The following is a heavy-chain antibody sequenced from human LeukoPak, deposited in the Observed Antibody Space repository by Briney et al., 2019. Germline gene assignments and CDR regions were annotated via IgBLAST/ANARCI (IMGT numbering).Heavy chain of an antibody. V-gene: IGHV4-39*07. CDR3: ARENSSGWYREGIDY. CDR2: IYYSGST. J-gene: IGHJ4*02. D-gene: IGHD6-19*01. Sequence: SETLSLTCTVSGGSISSSSYYWGWIRQPPGKGLEWIGSIYYSGSTYYNPSLKSRVTISVDTSKNQFSLKLSSVTAADTAVYYCARENSSGWYREGIDYWGQGTLVTVSS. CDR1: GGSISSSSYY.